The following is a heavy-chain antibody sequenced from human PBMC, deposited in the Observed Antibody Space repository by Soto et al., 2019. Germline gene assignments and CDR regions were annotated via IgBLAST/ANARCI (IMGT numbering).Heavy chain of an antibody. V-gene: IGHV1-58*02. CDR2: IVVGSGNT. J-gene: IGHJ5*02. Sequence: QMQLVQSGPEVKKPGTSVKVSCKASGFTFTSSAMQSVRQARGQRLEWIGWIVVGSGNTNYAQKFQERVTITRDMSTSTAYMELSSLRSEDTAVYYCAADLLPLETNWFDPWGQGTLVTVSS. CDR3: AADLLPLETNWFDP. CDR1: GFTFTSSA.